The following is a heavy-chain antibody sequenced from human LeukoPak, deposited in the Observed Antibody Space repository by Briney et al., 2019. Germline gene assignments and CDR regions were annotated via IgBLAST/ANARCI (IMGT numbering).Heavy chain of an antibody. J-gene: IGHJ4*02. CDR1: GFTFSTSA. D-gene: IGHD3-9*01. CDR3: ARDPLRYLRVGHYDY. Sequence: GGSLRLSCAASGFTFSTSAMNWVRQVPGKGLEWVSSIDYDSSHIYYAASVRGRFTISRDNARNSVYLQMNSLRVEDAAVYYCARDPLRYLRVGHYDYWGQGTLVAVSS. CDR2: IDYDSSHI. V-gene: IGHV3-21*01.